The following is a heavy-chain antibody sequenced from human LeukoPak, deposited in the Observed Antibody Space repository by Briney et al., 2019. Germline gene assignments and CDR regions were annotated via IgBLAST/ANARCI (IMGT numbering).Heavy chain of an antibody. D-gene: IGHD3-16*01. V-gene: IGHV4-39*07. Sequence: SETLSLTCTVSGGSISSSSYYWGWIRQPPGKGLEWIGSIYYSGSTNYNPSLKSRVNISLDTSENQFSLKLSSVTAADTAVYYCARTSDPGGYYYYYYMDVWGKGTTVTVSS. CDR2: IYYSGST. CDR3: ARTSDPGGYYYYYYMDV. J-gene: IGHJ6*03. CDR1: GGSISSSSYY.